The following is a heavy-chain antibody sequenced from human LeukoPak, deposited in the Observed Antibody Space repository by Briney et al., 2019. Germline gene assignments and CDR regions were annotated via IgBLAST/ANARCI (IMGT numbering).Heavy chain of an antibody. CDR1: GYRFTTYW. J-gene: IGHJ4*02. D-gene: IGHD5-24*01. Sequence: GESLKISCKGFGYRFTTYWIGWVRQMPGKGLEWRGSIYPGDSDIRYRPSFRGQVTISADKSISTAYLQWSSLRASDTAMYYCARLISRGTGYNYLDDWGQGTLVTVSS. CDR3: ARLISRGTGYNYLDD. V-gene: IGHV5-51*01. CDR2: IYPGDSDI.